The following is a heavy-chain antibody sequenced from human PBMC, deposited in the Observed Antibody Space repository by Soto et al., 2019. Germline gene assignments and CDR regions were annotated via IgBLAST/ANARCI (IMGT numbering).Heavy chain of an antibody. J-gene: IGHJ4*02. CDR2: INAGNGNT. CDR3: ARVIGGGYYFDY. CDR1: GYTFTSYA. Sequence: QVQLVQSGAEVKKPGASVKVSCKASGYTFTSYAMHWVRQAPGQRLEWMGWINAGNGNTKYSQKFKGRVTITRDTAASTAYMELSSLRSEDTAVYYCARVIGGGYYFDYWGQGTLVTVSS. V-gene: IGHV1-3*01. D-gene: IGHD6-19*01.